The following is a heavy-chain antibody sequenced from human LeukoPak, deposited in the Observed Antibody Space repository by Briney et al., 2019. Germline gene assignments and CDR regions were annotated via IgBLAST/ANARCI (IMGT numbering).Heavy chain of an antibody. CDR3: AREGHYDSSGYYYVWWFDP. J-gene: IGHJ5*02. CDR2: IYTSGST. V-gene: IGHV4-4*07. Sequence: PSETLSLTCTVSGGSISSYYWSWIRQPAGKGLEWIGRIYTSGSTNCNPSLKSRVTMSVDTSKNQFSLKLSSVTAADTAVYYCAREGHYDSSGYYYVWWFDPWGQGTLVTVSS. D-gene: IGHD3-22*01. CDR1: GGSISSYY.